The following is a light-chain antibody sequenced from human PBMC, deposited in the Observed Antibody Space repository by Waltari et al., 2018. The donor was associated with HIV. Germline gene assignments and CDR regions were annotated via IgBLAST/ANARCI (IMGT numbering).Light chain of an antibody. Sequence: QSALTQPRSVSGSPGQSVTISCTGTSSDVGGFNYVSWYQQYPGRAPKLMIYDVTKRPSGVPDRFSGSKSGNTASLTISGLQAEDEADYYCATWTDSLSGVVFGGGTKLRVL. CDR2: DVT. V-gene: IGLV2-11*01. CDR3: ATWTDSLSGVV. J-gene: IGLJ2*01. CDR1: SSDVGGFNY.